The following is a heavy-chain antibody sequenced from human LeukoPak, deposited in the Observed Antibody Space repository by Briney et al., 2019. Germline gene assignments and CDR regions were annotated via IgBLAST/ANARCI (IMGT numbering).Heavy chain of an antibody. Sequence: GGSLRLSCAATGFTFSSYSMNWVRQAPGKGLEWVSSISSSSSYIYYADSVKGRFTISRDNSKNTLYLQMNSLRAEDTAVYYCAKDHPDSGNWFWDYWGQGTLVTVSS. D-gene: IGHD6-13*01. V-gene: IGHV3-21*04. CDR1: GFTFSSYS. CDR2: ISSSSSYI. J-gene: IGHJ4*02. CDR3: AKDHPDSGNWFWDY.